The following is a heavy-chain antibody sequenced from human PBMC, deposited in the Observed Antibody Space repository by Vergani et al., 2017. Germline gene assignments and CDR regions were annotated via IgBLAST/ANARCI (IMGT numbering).Heavy chain of an antibody. CDR2: IIPIFGTA. D-gene: IGHD2-2*01. Sequence: QVQLVQSGAEVKKPGSSVKVSCKASGGTFSSYATSWVRQAPGQGLEWMGGIIPIFGTANYAQKVQGRVTITADESTSTAYMELSSLRSEDTAVYYCARGGRIYCSSTSGHFDYWGQGTLVTVSS. CDR1: GGTFSSYA. CDR3: ARGGRIYCSSTSGHFDY. J-gene: IGHJ4*02. V-gene: IGHV1-69*13.